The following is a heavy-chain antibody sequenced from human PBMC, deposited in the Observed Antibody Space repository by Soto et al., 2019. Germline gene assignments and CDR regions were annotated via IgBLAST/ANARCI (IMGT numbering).Heavy chain of an antibody. CDR3: AREVQVHTPAFVY. J-gene: IGHJ4*02. D-gene: IGHD3-10*01. V-gene: IGHV1-69*19. CDR1: GGTFNTYA. CDR2: ISPMFGAA. Sequence: QVQLVQSGAEMKKPGSSVKVSCKSSGGTFNTYAMNWVRQAPGQGPEWMGDISPMFGAANYAPKFQGRVTITADESTGISYMQLSSLTSEDTALYFCAREVQVHTPAFVYWGQGTLVTVSS.